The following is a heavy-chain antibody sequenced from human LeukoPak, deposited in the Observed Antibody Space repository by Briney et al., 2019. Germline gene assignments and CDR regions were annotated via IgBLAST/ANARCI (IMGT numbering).Heavy chain of an antibody. J-gene: IGHJ2*01. CDR1: GFTFSNLA. CDR3: ARYTLRDYGDYAVRYFDL. D-gene: IGHD4-17*01. Sequence: PGGSLRLSCVASGFTFSNLAMGWVRQAPGKGLEWVSVISDSGGTTYYADSVKGRFTISRDNSRNTLYLQMNSLRVEDTAVYYCARYTLRDYGDYAVRYFDLWGRGTLVTVSS. V-gene: IGHV3-23*01. CDR2: ISDSGGTT.